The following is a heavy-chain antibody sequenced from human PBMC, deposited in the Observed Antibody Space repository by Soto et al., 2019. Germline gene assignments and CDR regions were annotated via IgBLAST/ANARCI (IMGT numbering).Heavy chain of an antibody. CDR2: IYYSGST. V-gene: IGHV4-39*01. J-gene: IGHJ4*02. D-gene: IGHD3-22*01. CDR3: ARHSLTMIAQ. Sequence: SETLSLSCTVSGGSISSSSYYWGWIRQPPGKGLEWIGSIYYSGSTYYNPSLKSRVTISVDTSKNQFSLKLSSVTAADTAVYYCARHSLTMIAQWGQGTLVTVSS. CDR1: GGSISSSSYY.